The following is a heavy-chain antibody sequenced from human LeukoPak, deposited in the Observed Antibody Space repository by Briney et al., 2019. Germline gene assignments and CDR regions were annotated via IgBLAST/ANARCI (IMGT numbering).Heavy chain of an antibody. CDR3: ATFDILTGYLNY. Sequence: KPSETLSLTCTVSGGSISSHYWSWIRQPPGKGLEWIGYIYYSGSTNYNPSLKSRVTISVDTSKNQFSLKLSSVTAADTAVYYCATFDILTGYLNYWGQGTLVTVSS. J-gene: IGHJ4*02. D-gene: IGHD3-9*01. CDR1: GGSISSHY. V-gene: IGHV4-59*11. CDR2: IYYSGST.